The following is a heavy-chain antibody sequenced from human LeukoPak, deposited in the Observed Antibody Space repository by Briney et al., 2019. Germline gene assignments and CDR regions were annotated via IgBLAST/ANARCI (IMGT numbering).Heavy chain of an antibody. J-gene: IGHJ4*02. Sequence: GGSLRLSCAASGFTFSDYYMSWIRQAPGKGLEWVSYISSSGSTIYYADSVKGRFTISRDNAKNSLYLQMNSLRAEDTAVYYCAKDVVIAARYYFDYWGQGTLVTVSS. CDR3: AKDVVIAARYYFDY. D-gene: IGHD6-6*01. CDR2: ISSSGSTI. V-gene: IGHV3-11*01. CDR1: GFTFSDYY.